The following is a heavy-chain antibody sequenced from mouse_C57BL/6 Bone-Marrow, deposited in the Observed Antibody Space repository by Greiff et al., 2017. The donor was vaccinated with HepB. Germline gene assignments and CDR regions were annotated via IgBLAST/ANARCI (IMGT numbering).Heavy chain of an antibody. V-gene: IGHV6-3*01. D-gene: IGHD1-1*01. CDR1: GFTFSNYW. J-gene: IGHJ3*01. CDR2: IRLKSDNYAT. Sequence: EVQLQESGGGLVQPGGSMKLSCVASGFTFSNYWMNWVRQSPEKGLEWVAQIRLKSDNYATHYAESVKGRFTISRDDSKSSVYLQMNNLRAEDTGIYYCTNHYGSSGGFAYWGQGTLVTVSA. CDR3: TNHYGSSGGFAY.